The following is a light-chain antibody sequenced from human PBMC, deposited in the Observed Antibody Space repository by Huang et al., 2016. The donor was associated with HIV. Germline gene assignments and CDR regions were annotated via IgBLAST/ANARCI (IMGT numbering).Light chain of an antibody. V-gene: IGKV4-1*01. CDR3: QQYYSTPLT. Sequence: DIVMTQSPDSLAVSLGERATNNCKSRQSILYSSNNKNYLAWYQQKPGQPPKLLIYWASTRESGVPYRFSGSGSGTDFTLTISSLQAEDVAVYYCQQYYSTPLTFGGGTKVEIK. CDR1: QSILYSSNNKNY. CDR2: WAS. J-gene: IGKJ4*01.